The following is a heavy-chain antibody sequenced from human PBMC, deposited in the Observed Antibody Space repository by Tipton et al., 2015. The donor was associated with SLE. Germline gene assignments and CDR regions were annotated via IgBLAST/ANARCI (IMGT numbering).Heavy chain of an antibody. V-gene: IGHV4-59*01. Sequence: TLSLTCIVSGGSISSSYWTWIRQSPGKGLERIGSIYYRGSTYYNPSPKSRVTISVDTSKNQFSLRLSSVTAADTAVYFCARVGGTFVVWWGSGLSGMDVWGQGTSLTVSS. CDR1: GGSISSSY. CDR2: IYYRGST. J-gene: IGHJ6*01. CDR3: ARVGGTFVVWWGSGLSGMDV. D-gene: IGHD2-21*01.